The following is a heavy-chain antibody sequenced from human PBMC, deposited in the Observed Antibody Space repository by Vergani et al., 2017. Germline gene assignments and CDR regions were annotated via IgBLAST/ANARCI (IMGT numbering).Heavy chain of an antibody. CDR2: IKQDGREK. J-gene: IGHJ4*02. CDR1: GFTVSSNY. D-gene: IGHD6-19*01. Sequence: EVQLVESGGGLVQPGGSLRLSCAASGFTVSSNYMSWVHQAPGKGLEWVAKIKQDGREKYYVDSVKGRFTISRDNAKNSLYLQMNSLRAEDTAVYYCARDLTVAGLFDYWGQGTLVTVSS. V-gene: IGHV3-7*01. CDR3: ARDLTVAGLFDY.